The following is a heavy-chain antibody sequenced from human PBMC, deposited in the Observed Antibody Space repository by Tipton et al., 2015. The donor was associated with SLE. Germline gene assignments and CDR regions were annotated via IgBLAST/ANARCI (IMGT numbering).Heavy chain of an antibody. D-gene: IGHD5-12*01. CDR3: ARDLGGYSGYAGATHHDAFDI. V-gene: IGHV4-59*11. J-gene: IGHJ3*02. Sequence: TLSLTCTVSGGSISGHYRSWIRQPPGKGLEWIGYIYDSGSTSYNPSLKSRVTISEDTSKQQSSLKLSSLSAADTAVYYCARDLGGYSGYAGATHHDAFDIWGQGTMVTVSS. CDR1: GGSISGHY. CDR2: IYDSGST.